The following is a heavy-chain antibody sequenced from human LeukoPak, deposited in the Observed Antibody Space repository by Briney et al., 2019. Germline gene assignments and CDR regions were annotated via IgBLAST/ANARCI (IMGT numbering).Heavy chain of an antibody. D-gene: IGHD3-22*01. J-gene: IGHJ4*02. V-gene: IGHV1-18*01. CDR3: AKVREPYYYDSSGFYTYYFDY. CDR1: GYTFTSYG. Sequence: GASVKVSCKASGYTFTSYGISWVRQAPGQGLEWMGWISAYNGNTNYAQKLQGRVTMTTDTSTSTAYMELRSLRSDDTAVYYCAKVREPYYYDSSGFYTYYFDYWGQGTLVTVSS. CDR2: ISAYNGNT.